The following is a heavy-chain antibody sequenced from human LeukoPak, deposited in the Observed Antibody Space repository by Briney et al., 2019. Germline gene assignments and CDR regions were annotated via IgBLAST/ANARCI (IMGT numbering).Heavy chain of an antibody. Sequence: GASVKVSCKASGYTFTSYDINWVRQATGQGLEWMGWMNPNSGNTGYAQKFQGRVTITRNTSISTAYMELSSLRSEDTAVYYCARVRSYAIYYYYMDVWGKGTTVTVSS. CDR1: GYTFTSYD. CDR2: MNPNSGNT. J-gene: IGHJ6*03. D-gene: IGHD3-16*01. CDR3: ARVRSYAIYYYYMDV. V-gene: IGHV1-8*03.